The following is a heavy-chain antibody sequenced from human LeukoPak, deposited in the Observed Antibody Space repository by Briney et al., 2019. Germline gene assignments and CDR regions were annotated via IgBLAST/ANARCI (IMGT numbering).Heavy chain of an antibody. V-gene: IGHV4-38-2*02. CDR3: ARDATRWFGELSSYNWFDP. D-gene: IGHD3-10*01. J-gene: IGHJ5*02. CDR1: GYSISSGYY. Sequence: PSETLSLTCTVSGYSISSGYYWGWIRQPPGKGLEWIGSIYHSGSTYYNPSLKSRVTISVDTSKNQFSLKLSSVTAADTAVYYCARDATRWFGELSSYNWFDPWGQGTLVTVSS. CDR2: IYHSGST.